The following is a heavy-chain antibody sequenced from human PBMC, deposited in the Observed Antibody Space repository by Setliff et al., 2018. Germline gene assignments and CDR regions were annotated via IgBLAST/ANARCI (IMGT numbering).Heavy chain of an antibody. CDR1: GGSISTYY. J-gene: IGHJ4*02. CDR3: ARNPYCSSTSCYGYYFDY. Sequence: PSETLSLTCTVSGGSISTYYWSWIRQPPGKGLEYIGYVYYSGTANYSPSLKSRVIISVDTSKNQFSLKLSSVTAADTAVYYCARNPYCSSTSCYGYYFDYWGQGTLVTVSS. CDR2: VYYSGTA. D-gene: IGHD2-2*01. V-gene: IGHV4-59*12.